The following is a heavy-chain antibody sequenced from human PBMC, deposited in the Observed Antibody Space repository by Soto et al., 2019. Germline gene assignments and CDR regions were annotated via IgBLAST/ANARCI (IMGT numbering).Heavy chain of an antibody. CDR2: IIPIFGTA. J-gene: IGHJ6*02. V-gene: IGHV1-69*13. CDR1: GGTFSSYA. Sequence: SVKVSCKASGGTFSSYAISWVRQAPGQGLEWMGGIIPIFGTANYAQKFQGRVTITADESTSTAYMELSSLRSEDTAVYYCTLGKGGYCSSTSCYKGYYGMDVWGQGTTVPVSS. D-gene: IGHD2-2*02. CDR3: TLGKGGYCSSTSCYKGYYGMDV.